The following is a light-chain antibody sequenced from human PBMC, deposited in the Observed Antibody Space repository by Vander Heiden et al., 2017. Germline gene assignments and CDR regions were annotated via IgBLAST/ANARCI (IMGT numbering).Light chain of an antibody. CDR2: VDS. J-gene: IGLJ2*01. CDR1: NSGSKS. CDR3: QVQASSSDRVV. Sequence: SYVLTQPPSLAVAPGQTARITCGGNNSGSKSVHWYQQKPGQAPVLVVVVDSDRPSGIPERVACSNSGTKDTPTITRVEAGDEADDDCQVQASSSDRVVFGGGTKLTVL. V-gene: IGLV3-21*02.